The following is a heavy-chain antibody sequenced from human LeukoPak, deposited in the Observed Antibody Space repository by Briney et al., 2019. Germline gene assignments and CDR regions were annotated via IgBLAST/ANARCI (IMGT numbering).Heavy chain of an antibody. CDR1: GFTFSNYA. CDR2: INPDDGGS. Sequence: AGGSLRLSCQASGFTFSNYAMSWVRQAPGKGLEWVSSINPDDGGSFIANSVKGRFTISRDDSRSVVYLQMNSLRAEDTAVYYCARSGVATCHYWGQGILVTVSS. V-gene: IGHV3-23*01. D-gene: IGHD2-15*01. J-gene: IGHJ4*02. CDR3: ARSGVATCHY.